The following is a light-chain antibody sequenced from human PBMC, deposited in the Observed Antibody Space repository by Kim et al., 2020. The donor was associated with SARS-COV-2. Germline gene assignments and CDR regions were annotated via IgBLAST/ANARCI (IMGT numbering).Light chain of an antibody. CDR2: DVD. CDR1: SSDVGDYKY. CDR3: CSHAGTFYV. Sequence: QSGTIACTATSSDVGDYKYASGYHQNPGKAPKLIIYDVDKRPSGVPDRFSGSKPGNTASLTISGLQAEDEADYYCCSHAGTFYVFGAGTKVTVL. J-gene: IGLJ1*01. V-gene: IGLV2-11*03.